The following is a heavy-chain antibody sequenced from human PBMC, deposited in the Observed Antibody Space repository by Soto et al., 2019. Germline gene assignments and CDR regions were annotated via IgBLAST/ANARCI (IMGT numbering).Heavy chain of an antibody. CDR3: ARDQTDSGGYSDS. J-gene: IGHJ4*02. Sequence: GGSLRLSCEASGFNFSSYGIHWFRQAPGKGLEWVAIIWNDGSNEYYADSVKGRFTISRDNSKNTVYLQVSKLRAEDTAVYFCARDQTDSGGYSDSWGQGTLVTVSS. CDR1: GFNFSSYG. CDR2: IWNDGSNE. D-gene: IGHD3-22*01. V-gene: IGHV3-33*01.